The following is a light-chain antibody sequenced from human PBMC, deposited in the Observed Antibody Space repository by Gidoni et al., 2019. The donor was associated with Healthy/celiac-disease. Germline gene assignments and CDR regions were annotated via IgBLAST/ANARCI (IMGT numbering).Light chain of an antibody. Sequence: DIQMTQSPSTLSASVGDRVTITCRASQSISSWLAWYQQKPGKAPKLLIYKASSLESGVQSRFSGSGSGTEFTLTISSLQPDDFATYYCQQYNIYSRTFGQGTKVEIK. CDR2: KAS. CDR1: QSISSW. V-gene: IGKV1-5*03. J-gene: IGKJ1*01. CDR3: QQYNIYSRT.